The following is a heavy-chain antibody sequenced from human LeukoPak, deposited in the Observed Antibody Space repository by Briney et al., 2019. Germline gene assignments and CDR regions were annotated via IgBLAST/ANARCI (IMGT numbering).Heavy chain of an antibody. CDR1: GFTFSNYW. Sequence: GESLRLSCAASGFTFSNYWMSWVRQSPGRGLEWVANIDQDGSAEYYVDSVGGRFTVSRDNAKNSLYLQIDSLRAEDTSVYYCARADNYGSILDYWGRGTLVTVSS. J-gene: IGHJ4*02. D-gene: IGHD3-10*01. CDR2: IDQDGSAE. CDR3: ARADNYGSILDY. V-gene: IGHV3-7*04.